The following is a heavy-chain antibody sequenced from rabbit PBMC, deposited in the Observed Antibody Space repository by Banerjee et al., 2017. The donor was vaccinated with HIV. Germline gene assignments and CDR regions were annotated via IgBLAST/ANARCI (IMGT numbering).Heavy chain of an antibody. V-gene: IGHV1S40*01. J-gene: IGHJ4*01. CDR3: ARDYINGYSDYVFNL. CDR1: GFSFSSSYY. D-gene: IGHD6-1*01. Sequence: QSLEESGGDLVKPGASLTLTCTASGFSFSSSYYMYWVRQAPGKGLEWIACIYAGSSGSTYYASWAKGRFTISKTSSTTVTLQMTSLTAADTATYFCARDYINGYSDYVFNLWGPGTLVTVS. CDR2: IYAGSSGST.